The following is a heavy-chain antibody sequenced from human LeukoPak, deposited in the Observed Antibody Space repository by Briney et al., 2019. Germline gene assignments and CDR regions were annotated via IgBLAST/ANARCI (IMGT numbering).Heavy chain of an antibody. D-gene: IGHD2-2*01. CDR3: AKRARDCRITSCYLYYYYYMDV. V-gene: IGHV3-30-3*02. CDR1: GFTFSSYA. CDR2: ISYDGSNK. Sequence: GRSLRLSCAASGFTFSSYAMHWVRQAPGKGLEWVAVISYDGSNKYYADSVKGRFTISRDNSKNTFYLQMNSLRAEDTAVYYCAKRARDCRITSCYLYYYYYMDVWGKGTTVTVSS. J-gene: IGHJ6*03.